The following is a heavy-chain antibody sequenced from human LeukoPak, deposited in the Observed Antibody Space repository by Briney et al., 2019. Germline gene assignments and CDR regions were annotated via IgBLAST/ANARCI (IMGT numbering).Heavy chain of an antibody. J-gene: IGHJ5*02. CDR1: GYTFTSYY. Sequence: PRASVKVSCKASGYTFTSYYMHWVRQAPGQGLEWMGIINPSGGSTSYAQKFQGRVTMTRDTSISTAYMELSRLRSDDTAVYYCARDGVRYCSGGSCYRTRGEYWFDPWGQGTLVTVSS. CDR2: INPSGGST. D-gene: IGHD2-15*01. V-gene: IGHV1-46*01. CDR3: ARDGVRYCSGGSCYRTRGEYWFDP.